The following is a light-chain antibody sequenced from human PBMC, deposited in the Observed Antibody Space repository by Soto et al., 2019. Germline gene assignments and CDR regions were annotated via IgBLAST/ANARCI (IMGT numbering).Light chain of an antibody. J-gene: IGLJ1*01. CDR1: SSDVGGYNY. CDR3: SSYTSSSTLV. Sequence: QSVLSQPASVSGSPGQSITISCTGTSSDVGGYNYVSWYQQHPGKAPKLMIYEVSNRPSGVSNRFSGSKSGNTASLTISGLQAEDEADYYCSSYTSSSTLVFGNGNKVTV. CDR2: EVS. V-gene: IGLV2-14*01.